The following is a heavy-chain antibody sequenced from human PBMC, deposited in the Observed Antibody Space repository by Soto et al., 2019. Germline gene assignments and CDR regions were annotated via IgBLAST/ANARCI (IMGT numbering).Heavy chain of an antibody. CDR2: ISYDGSNK. J-gene: IGHJ6*02. D-gene: IGHD6-19*01. CDR1: GFTFSSYG. Sequence: GGSLRLSCAASGFTFSSYGMHWVRQAPGKGLEWVAVISYDGSNKYYADSVKGRFTISRDNSKNTLYLQMNSLRAEDTAVYYCANGLGQWLVKMDGMDVWGQGTTVTVSS. V-gene: IGHV3-30*18. CDR3: ANGLGQWLVKMDGMDV.